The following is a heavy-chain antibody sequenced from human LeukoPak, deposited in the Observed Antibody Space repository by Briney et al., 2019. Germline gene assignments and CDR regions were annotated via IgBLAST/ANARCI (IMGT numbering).Heavy chain of an antibody. CDR1: GGSISSYY. V-gene: IGHV4-59*01. CDR3: ARKGWSYGDVPS. Sequence: PSETLSLTCTVSGGSISSYYWSWIRQPPGKGLEWIGYIYYSGSTNYNPSLKSRVTISVDTSKNQFSLKLRSVTAADTAVYYCARKGWSYGDVPSWGQGTLVTVSS. CDR2: IYYSGST. J-gene: IGHJ4*02. D-gene: IGHD4-17*01.